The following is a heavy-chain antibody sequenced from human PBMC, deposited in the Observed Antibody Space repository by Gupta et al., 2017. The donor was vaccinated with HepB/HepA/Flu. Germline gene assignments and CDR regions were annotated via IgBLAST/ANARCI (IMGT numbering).Heavy chain of an antibody. Sequence: QVQLQESGPGLVKPSETLSLTCTVSGGSISSYYWSWIRQPPGKGLEWIGYIYYSGSTNYNPPLKSRVTISVDTSKNQFSLKLSSVTAADTAVYYCARHEYCSGGSCSLEVYGMDVWGQGTPCHRLL. CDR3: ARHEYCSGGSCSLEVYGMDV. J-gene: IGHJ6*02. D-gene: IGHD2-15*01. V-gene: IGHV4-59*08. CDR1: GGSISSYY. CDR2: IYYSGST.